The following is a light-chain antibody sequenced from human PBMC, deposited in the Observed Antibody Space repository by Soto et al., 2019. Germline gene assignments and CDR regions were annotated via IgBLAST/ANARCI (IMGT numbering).Light chain of an antibody. CDR3: QQSYSTPLT. Sequence: DIQMTQSPSSLSASVGDRVTITCRASQSISSYLNWYQQKPGKAPKLLIYAASSLQSGVPSTFSGCGSGTDFTLTISSLQPEDFATYYCQQSYSTPLTFGAGTRLEIK. J-gene: IGKJ5*01. V-gene: IGKV1-39*01. CDR1: QSISSY. CDR2: AAS.